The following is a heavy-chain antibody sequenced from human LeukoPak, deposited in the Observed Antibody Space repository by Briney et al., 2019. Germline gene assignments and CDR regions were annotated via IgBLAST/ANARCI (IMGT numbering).Heavy chain of an antibody. Sequence: PSETLSLTCTVSGGSISSYYWSWIRQPPGKGLEWIGYIYYSGSTNYNPSLKSRVTISVDTSKNQFSLKLSSETAADTAVYYCARLVAGAVAGTLARGSENFDYWGQGTLVTVSS. CDR2: IYYSGST. D-gene: IGHD6-19*01. CDR3: ARLVAGAVAGTLARGSENFDY. CDR1: GGSISSYY. J-gene: IGHJ4*02. V-gene: IGHV4-59*08.